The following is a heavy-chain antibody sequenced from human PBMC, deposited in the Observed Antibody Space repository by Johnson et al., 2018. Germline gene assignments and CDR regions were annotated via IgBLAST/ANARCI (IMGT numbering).Heavy chain of an antibody. CDR2: ISGSGGST. V-gene: IGHV3-23*01. D-gene: IGHD3-10*01. Sequence: VQLQESGGGLVQPGGSLRLSCAASGFTFSSYVMTWVRQAPGKGLDWVSDISGSGGSTYYADFVKGRFTISRDNSKNTLYLHMRSLRAEDTAVYYCAKKTVYFGSGSYYYFDNWGQGTLVTVSS. CDR1: GFTFSSYV. CDR3: AKKTVYFGSGSYYYFDN. J-gene: IGHJ4*02.